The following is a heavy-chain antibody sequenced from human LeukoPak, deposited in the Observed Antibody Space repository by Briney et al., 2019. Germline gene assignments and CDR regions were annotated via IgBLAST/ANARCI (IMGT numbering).Heavy chain of an antibody. D-gene: IGHD3-22*01. CDR2: ISSNGGST. CDR1: GFTFSSYA. J-gene: IGHJ4*02. V-gene: IGHV3-64*01. CDR3: ARGPRGNYYYDSSGYIDY. Sequence: GGSLRLSCAASGFTFSSYAMHWVRQAPGKGLEYVSAISSNGGSTYYANSVKGRFTISRDNSKNTLYLQMGSLRAEDMAVYYCARGPRGNYYYDSSGYIDYWGQGTLVTVSS.